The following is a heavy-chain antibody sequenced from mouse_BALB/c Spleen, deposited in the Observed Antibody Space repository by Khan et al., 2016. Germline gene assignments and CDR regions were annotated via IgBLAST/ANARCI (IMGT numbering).Heavy chain of an antibody. CDR1: GFTFSRFG. Sequence: EVELVESGGGLVQPGGSRKLSCAASGFTFSRFGMHWVRQAPEKGLEWVAYISGGSSIIYSADTLKGRFTISRDNPKNTLLLQMTSLRSEDTAIYDCARGDYWGQGTTLTVAS. CDR2: ISGGSSII. J-gene: IGHJ2*01. CDR3: ARGDY. V-gene: IGHV5-17*02.